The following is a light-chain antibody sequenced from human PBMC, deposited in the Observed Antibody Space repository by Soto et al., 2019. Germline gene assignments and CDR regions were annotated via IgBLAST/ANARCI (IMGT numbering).Light chain of an antibody. Sequence: ELVLTQSPGTLSLSPGERATLSCRTSQSVSKNYLAWYQQKPGQAPRLLIYGASSRATGIPDRFSGSGSGTDFTLSISRMEPEDFAVDDCQQYSSLWTFGQGTKVDIK. CDR2: GAS. CDR1: QSVSKNY. CDR3: QQYSSLWT. V-gene: IGKV3-20*01. J-gene: IGKJ1*01.